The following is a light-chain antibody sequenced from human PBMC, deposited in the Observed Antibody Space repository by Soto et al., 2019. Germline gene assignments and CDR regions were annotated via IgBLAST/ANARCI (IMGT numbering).Light chain of an antibody. CDR1: QYINTR. V-gene: IGKV3-20*01. Sequence: EIVLTQSPATLSSFPGDRVTLSCRASQYINTRLAWYQQKPGQAPRLLIYGASNRATGIPDRFSGSGSGTDFTLTISRLEPEDFAVYYCQQYGSSGTFGQGTKVDI. CDR2: GAS. CDR3: QQYGSSGT. J-gene: IGKJ1*01.